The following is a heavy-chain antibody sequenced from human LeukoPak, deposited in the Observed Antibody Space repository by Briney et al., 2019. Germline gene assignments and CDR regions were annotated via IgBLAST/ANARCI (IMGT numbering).Heavy chain of an antibody. J-gene: IGHJ4*02. CDR1: GYSFTSYW. D-gene: IGHD2-2*01. V-gene: IGHV5-51*01. CDR2: IYPGDSDT. CDR3: ARVYYCSSTSCYPYYFDY. Sequence: GESLKISCKGSGYSFTSYWIGWVRQMPGKGLEWMGIIYPGDSDTRYSPSFQGQVTISADKSISTAYLQWSSLKASDTAMYYCARVYYCSSTSCYPYYFDYWGQGTLVTVSP.